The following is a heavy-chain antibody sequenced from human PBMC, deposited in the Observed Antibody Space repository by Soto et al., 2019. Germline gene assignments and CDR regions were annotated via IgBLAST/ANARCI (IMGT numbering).Heavy chain of an antibody. J-gene: IGHJ2*01. CDR3: ARSWYSTTRYFDF. D-gene: IGHD1-26*01. V-gene: IGHV1-18*01. Sequence: QVQLVQSGPEVKRPGASVKVSCKPSGYIFTSYGISWVRQAPGQGLEWMGWISAHNGNTNYAQKVQGRVTMTTDTSTSTAYMELTSLRSDDTAVYYCARSWYSTTRYFDFWGRGTLVTVSS. CDR1: GYIFTSYG. CDR2: ISAHNGNT.